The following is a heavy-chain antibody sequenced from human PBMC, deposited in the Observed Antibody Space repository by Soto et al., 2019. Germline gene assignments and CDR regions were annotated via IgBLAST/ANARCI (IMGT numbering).Heavy chain of an antibody. CDR1: GFTFSRVS. J-gene: IGHJ4*02. CDR2: ISSGSSDT. V-gene: IGHV3-21*01. D-gene: IGHD6-13*01. CDR3: AREKRPGIAAAGTEY. Sequence: GGSLRLSCEASGFTFSRVSMNWVRQVPGKGLEWVASISSGSSDTWYADSVKGRFIISRGNAKNSLYLQMNSLRAEDTAVYYCAREKRPGIAAAGTEYWGQGTLVTVSS.